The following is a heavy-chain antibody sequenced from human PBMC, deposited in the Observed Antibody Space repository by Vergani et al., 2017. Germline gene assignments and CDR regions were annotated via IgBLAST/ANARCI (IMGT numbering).Heavy chain of an antibody. Sequence: QMQLQESGPGLVKPSETLSLTCTVSGGSISSYYWSWIRQPPGKGLEWIGYIYYSGSTNYNPSLKSRVTISVDTSKNQFSLKLSSVTAADTAVYYCARGGKQLVNFDYWGQGTLVTVSS. V-gene: IGHV4-59*01. CDR3: ARGGKQLVNFDY. CDR1: GGSISSYY. J-gene: IGHJ4*02. D-gene: IGHD6-13*01. CDR2: IYYSGST.